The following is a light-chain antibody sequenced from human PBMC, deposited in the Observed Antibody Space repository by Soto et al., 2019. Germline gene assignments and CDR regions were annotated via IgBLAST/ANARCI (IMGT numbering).Light chain of an antibody. CDR3: QQRSNWPPIIT. V-gene: IGKV3-11*01. CDR2: DAS. J-gene: IGKJ4*01. CDR1: QFVSSR. Sequence: EIVVTQSPATLSASPGERVTLSCRASQFVSSRLAWYQQKPGQAPRLLINDASNRATGIPARFSGSGSGTDFTLTVSSLEPEDSAVYYCQQRSNWPPIITFGGGTKVEI.